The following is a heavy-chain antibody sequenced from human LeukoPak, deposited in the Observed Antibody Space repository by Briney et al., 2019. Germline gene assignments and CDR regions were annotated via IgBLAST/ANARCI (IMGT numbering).Heavy chain of an antibody. Sequence: GRSLRLSCAASGFRLTEFAMNWVRQAPGRGLEWVAIITHDGSFTSYADSVKGRFTITRDDSKNTLYLQMNSLRSDDTAVYYCARVGLSGWGSYRPDYWGQGTLVTVSS. CDR1: GFRLTEFA. D-gene: IGHD3-16*02. CDR3: ARVGLSGWGSYRPDY. J-gene: IGHJ4*02. CDR2: ITHDGSFT. V-gene: IGHV3-30*04.